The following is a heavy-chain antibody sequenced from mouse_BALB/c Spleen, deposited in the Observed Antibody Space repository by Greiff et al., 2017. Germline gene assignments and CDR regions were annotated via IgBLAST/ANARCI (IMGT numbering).Heavy chain of an antibody. CDR3: NAGGNYFDY. J-gene: IGHJ2*01. Sequence: VQLKESGAELVRSGASVKLSCTASGFNIKDYYMHWVKQRPEQGLEWIGWIDPENGDTEYAPKFQGKATMTADTSSNTAYLQLSSLTSEDTAVYYCNAGGNYFDYWGQGTTLTVSS. V-gene: IGHV14-4*02. CDR2: IDPENGDT. CDR1: GFNIKDYY.